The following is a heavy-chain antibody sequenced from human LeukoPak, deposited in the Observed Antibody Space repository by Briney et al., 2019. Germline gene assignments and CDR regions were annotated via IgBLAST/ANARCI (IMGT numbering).Heavy chain of an antibody. CDR2: INTDGSAK. V-gene: IGHV3-7*01. J-gene: IGHJ5*02. CDR3: APSP. Sequence: GGSLRLSCAASGFTFSSYSMNWVRQAPGKGLEWVANINTDGSAKYYGNSVNGRFTISRDNAKNSVYLQMNSLRVEDTAIYYCAPSPWGQGTLVTVSS. CDR1: GFTFSSYS.